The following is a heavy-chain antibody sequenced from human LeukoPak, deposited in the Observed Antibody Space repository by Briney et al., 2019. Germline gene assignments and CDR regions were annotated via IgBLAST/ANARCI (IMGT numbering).Heavy chain of an antibody. CDR1: SGSVNSGGYY. D-gene: IGHD3-22*01. J-gene: IGHJ3*02. Sequence: SQTLSLTCTVSSGSVNSGGYYWSWIRQHPGKGLEWVGYVYSSGSTNYNPSLKSRSFISVNTSKNQFSLRLSSVTAADTAVYYCARETSKYYYDNKPFDIWGQGTMVTVSS. CDR2: VYSSGST. CDR3: ARETSKYYYDNKPFDI. V-gene: IGHV4-31*03.